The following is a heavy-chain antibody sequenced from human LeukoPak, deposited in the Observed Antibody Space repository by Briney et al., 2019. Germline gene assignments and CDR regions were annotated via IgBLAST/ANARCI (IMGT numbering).Heavy chain of an antibody. V-gene: IGHV4-4*07. CDR2: IYTSGST. J-gene: IGHJ1*01. CDR3: ASYRVSWEHFQH. CDR1: NGSISSYY. D-gene: IGHD2-15*01. Sequence: PSETLSLTCTVSNGSISSYYWSWIRQPAGKGLEWIGRIYTSGSTSYNPSLKSRVTMSVDMSKNQFSLKLSSVTAADTAVYYCASYRVSWEHFQHWGQGTLVTVSS.